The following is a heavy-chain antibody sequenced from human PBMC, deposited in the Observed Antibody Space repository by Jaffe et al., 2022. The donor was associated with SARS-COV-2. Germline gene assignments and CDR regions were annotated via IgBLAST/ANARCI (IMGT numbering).Heavy chain of an antibody. V-gene: IGHV3-7*01. Sequence: EVQLVESGGTLVQPGGSLRLSCAVSGFTISTSWMSWVRQAPGKGLEWMANIKPDGSRTNYMDSVKGRFVISRDNTNNSLYLHLSSLRAEDTAVYYCVTNMAQNKFDYWGQGTLVTVSS. CDR1: GFTISTSW. J-gene: IGHJ4*02. CDR2: IKPDGSRT. D-gene: IGHD3-10*01. CDR3: VTNMAQNKFDY.